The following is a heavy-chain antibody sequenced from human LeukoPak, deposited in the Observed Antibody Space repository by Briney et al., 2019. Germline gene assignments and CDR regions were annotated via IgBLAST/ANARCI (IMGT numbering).Heavy chain of an antibody. V-gene: IGHV4-61*08. Sequence: SEALSLTCTVSGGSVTFGGHYWSWIRQSPGRGLEWIGNIYYSGSTNYNPSLKSRVTISVDTSKNQFSLKLSSVTAADTAIYYCARTYCGTNACPFDHWGQGNLVTVSS. D-gene: IGHD2-21*01. CDR1: GGSVTFGGHY. CDR2: IYYSGST. CDR3: ARTYCGTNACPFDH. J-gene: IGHJ4*02.